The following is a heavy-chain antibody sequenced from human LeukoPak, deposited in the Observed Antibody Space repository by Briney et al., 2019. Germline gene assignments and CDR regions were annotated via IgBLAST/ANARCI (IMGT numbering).Heavy chain of an antibody. CDR1: GGTFSSYA. CDR3: AREAPPYSGYDWSDAFDI. J-gene: IGHJ3*02. V-gene: IGHV1-69*04. D-gene: IGHD5-12*01. CDR2: IIPILGIA. Sequence: SVKVSCKASGGTFSSYAISWVRQAPGQGLEWMGRIIPILGIANYAQKFQGRVTITADKSTSTAYMELSSLRSEDTAVYYCAREAPPYSGYDWSDAFDIWGQGTMVTVSS.